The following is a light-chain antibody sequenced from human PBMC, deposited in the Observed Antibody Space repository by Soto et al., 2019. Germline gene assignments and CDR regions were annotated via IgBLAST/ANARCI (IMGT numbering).Light chain of an antibody. CDR3: QQYNSYSPT. CDR1: QSISTW. V-gene: IGKV1-5*03. CDR2: KAS. J-gene: IGKJ1*01. Sequence: DIQMTQSPSTLSASVGDRVTITCRASQSISTWLAWYQQEPGKAPKLLIHKASSLQSGVPSRFSGSGSGTDFTLTISSLHPDDFATYYCQQYNSYSPTVGQGTNVDSK.